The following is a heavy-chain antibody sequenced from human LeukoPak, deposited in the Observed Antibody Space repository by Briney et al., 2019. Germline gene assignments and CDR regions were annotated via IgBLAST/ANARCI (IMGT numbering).Heavy chain of an antibody. J-gene: IGHJ4*02. D-gene: IGHD2-21*02. CDR2: ISSSSSYI. V-gene: IGHV3-21*01. CDR1: GFTFSSYS. Sequence: GGSLRLSCAASGFTFSSYSMNWVRQAPGKGLEWVSSISSSSSYIYYADSVKGRFTISRDNAKNSLYLQMNSLRAEDTAVYYCARDRLAYCGGDCCSVVGYWGQGTLVTVSS. CDR3: ARDRLAYCGGDCCSVVGY.